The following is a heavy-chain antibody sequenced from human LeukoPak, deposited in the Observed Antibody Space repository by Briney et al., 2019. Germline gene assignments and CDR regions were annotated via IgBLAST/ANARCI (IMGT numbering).Heavy chain of an antibody. CDR1: GGSFSGYY. CDR2: INHSGST. Sequence: SETLSLTCAVDGGSFSGYYWSWLRQPPGKGLEGIGEINHSGSTNYNPSLKSRVTISVDTSKNQFSLKLSSVTAADTAVYYCARDPVIDSSIGYFDYWGQGTLVTVSS. J-gene: IGHJ4*02. D-gene: IGHD3-22*01. V-gene: IGHV4-34*01. CDR3: ARDPVIDSSIGYFDY.